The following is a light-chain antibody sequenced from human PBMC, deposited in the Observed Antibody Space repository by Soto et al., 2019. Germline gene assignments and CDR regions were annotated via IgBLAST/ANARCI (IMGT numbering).Light chain of an antibody. CDR2: EVR. CDR1: SSDVGGYNH. V-gene: IGLV2-14*01. J-gene: IGLJ3*02. CDR3: CSYTSSSIRV. Sequence: QSVLTQPASVPGSPGQSITISCTGTSSDVGGYNHVSWYQQHPGKAPKLIIYEVRNRPSGVSNRLSGSKSGNTASLTISGLRADDEADYYCCSYTSSSIRVFGGGTKVTVL.